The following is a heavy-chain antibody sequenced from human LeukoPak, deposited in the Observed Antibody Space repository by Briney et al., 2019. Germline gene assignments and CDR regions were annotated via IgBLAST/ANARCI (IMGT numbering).Heavy chain of an antibody. CDR3: ARTGYSSGWYEDYYYYYYMDV. J-gene: IGHJ6*03. Sequence: SETLSLTCAVYGGSFSGYYWSWIRQPPGKGLEWIGEINHSGSTNYNPSLKSRVTISVDTSKNQFSLKLTSVTAADTAVYYCARTGYSSGWYEDYYYYYYMDVWGKGTTVTVSS. D-gene: IGHD6-19*01. CDR2: INHSGST. V-gene: IGHV4-34*01. CDR1: GGSFSGYY.